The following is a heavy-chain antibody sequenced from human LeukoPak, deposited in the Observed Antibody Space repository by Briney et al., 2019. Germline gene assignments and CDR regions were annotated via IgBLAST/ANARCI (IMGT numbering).Heavy chain of an antibody. Sequence: SETLSLTCTVSGGSISSYYWSWIRQPPGKGLEWIGYIYYSGSSNYNPSLKSRVTMSVDTSKNQFSLKLTSVTAADTAVYYCARRLRQNLFDPWGQGTLVTVSS. D-gene: IGHD4-17*01. CDR2: IYYSGSS. V-gene: IGHV4-59*08. CDR1: GGSISSYY. CDR3: ARRLRQNLFDP. J-gene: IGHJ5*02.